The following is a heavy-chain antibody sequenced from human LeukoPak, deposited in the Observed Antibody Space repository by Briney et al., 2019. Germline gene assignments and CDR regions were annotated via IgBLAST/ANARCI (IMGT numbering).Heavy chain of an antibody. Sequence: SETLSLTCTVSGGSISSYYWSWIRHPPGKGLECIGYIYYSGSTSYSPSLKSRVTISVDTSKNQFSLKLSSVAAADTAVYYCARRLYGGNFDNWGQGTLVTVSS. J-gene: IGHJ4*02. CDR3: ARRLYGGNFDN. D-gene: IGHD4-23*01. CDR1: GGSISSYY. V-gene: IGHV4-59*01. CDR2: IYYSGST.